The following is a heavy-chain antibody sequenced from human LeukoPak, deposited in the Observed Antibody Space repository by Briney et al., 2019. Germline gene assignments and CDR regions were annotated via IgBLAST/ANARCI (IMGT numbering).Heavy chain of an antibody. D-gene: IGHD3-22*01. CDR1: GFTFSSYG. Sequence: PGRSLRLSCAASGFTFSSYGMYWVRQAPGKGLEWVAVISYDGSNKYYADSVKGRFTISRDNSKNTLYLQMNSLRAEDTAVYYCAKDGGGDYYDPYYFDYWGQGTLVTVSS. V-gene: IGHV3-30*18. CDR3: AKDGGGDYYDPYYFDY. CDR2: ISYDGSNK. J-gene: IGHJ4*02.